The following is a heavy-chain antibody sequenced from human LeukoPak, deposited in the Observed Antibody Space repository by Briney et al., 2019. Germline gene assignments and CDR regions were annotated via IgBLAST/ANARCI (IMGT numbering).Heavy chain of an antibody. J-gene: IGHJ4*02. CDR3: ATGPPRYCSGGSCAFDY. D-gene: IGHD2-15*01. CDR2: FDPEDGET. V-gene: IGHV1-24*01. CDR1: GYTLTELS. Sequence: ASVKVSCKVSGYTLTELSMHWVRQAPGKGLEWMGGFDPEDGETIYAQKFQGRVTMTEDTSTDTAYMELSNLRSEDTAVYYCATGPPRYCSGGSCAFDYWGQGTLVTVSS.